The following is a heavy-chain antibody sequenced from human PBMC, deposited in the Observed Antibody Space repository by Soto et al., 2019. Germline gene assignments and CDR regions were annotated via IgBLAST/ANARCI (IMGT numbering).Heavy chain of an antibody. D-gene: IGHD3-22*01. CDR3: ARGGYDSSVNRYYGMDV. V-gene: IGHV1-69*01. Sequence: QVQLVQSGAEVKKPGSSVKVSCKASGGTFSSYAISWVRQAPGQGLEWMGGIIPIFGTANYAQKFQGRVTITADESTSTAYMELSSLRSEDTAVYCCARGGYDSSVNRYYGMDVWGQGTTFTVSS. CDR1: GGTFSSYA. CDR2: IIPIFGTA. J-gene: IGHJ6*02.